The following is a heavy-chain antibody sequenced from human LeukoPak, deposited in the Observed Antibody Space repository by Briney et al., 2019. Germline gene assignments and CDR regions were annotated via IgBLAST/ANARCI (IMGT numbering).Heavy chain of an antibody. CDR2: IYHSGST. D-gene: IGHD6-19*01. CDR1: GGSISSGDYY. Sequence: PSETLSLTCTVSGGSISSGDYYWSWIRQPPGKGLEWIGYIYHSGSTYYNPSLKSRVTIFIDTSKNQFSLKLSSVTAADTAVYYCARTSGWYYFDYWGQGTLVTVSS. J-gene: IGHJ4*02. V-gene: IGHV4-30-2*02. CDR3: ARTSGWYYFDY.